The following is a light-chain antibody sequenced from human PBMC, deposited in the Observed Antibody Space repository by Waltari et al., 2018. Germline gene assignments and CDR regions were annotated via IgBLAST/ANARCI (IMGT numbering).Light chain of an antibody. V-gene: IGKV1-12*01. CDR2: AAS. J-gene: IGKJ4*01. CDR3: QQANRCPRT. CDR1: QDISSW. Sequence: DIQLTQSPSSVSASVGDRVIITCRASQDISSWLAWYQQKPGKSPKLLIHAASTLQNGVPSRCSCSGSGTEFTLSISSLQPEDFATYCCQQANRCPRTFGGGTKVEI.